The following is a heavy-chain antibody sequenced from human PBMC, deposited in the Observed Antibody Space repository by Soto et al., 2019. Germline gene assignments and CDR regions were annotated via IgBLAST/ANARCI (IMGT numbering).Heavy chain of an antibody. CDR2: IYPGDSDT. CDR1: GYSFTSYW. CDR3: ARGTYSNYVGYYYYGMDV. D-gene: IGHD4-4*01. J-gene: IGHJ6*02. Sequence: PGESLKISCKGSGYSFTSYWIGWVRQMPGKGLEWMGIIYPGDSDTRYSPSFQGQVTISADKSISTAYLQWSSLKASDTAMYYCARGTYSNYVGYYYYGMDVWGQGTTVTSP. V-gene: IGHV5-51*01.